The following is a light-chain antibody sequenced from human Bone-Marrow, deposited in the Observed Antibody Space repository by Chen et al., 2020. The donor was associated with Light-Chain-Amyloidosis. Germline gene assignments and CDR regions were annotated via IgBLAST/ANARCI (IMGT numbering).Light chain of an antibody. J-gene: IGKJ1*01. V-gene: IGKV1-27*01. CDR2: DTS. Sequence: DIQMTQSPSAHFASVGDRVTITCRASQGIRDKLAWYQQKPGKVPKLLIFDTSFLESGVPSRFSGIGSGTDFTLTISSLQPEDVATYYCQEYDTAPWKFGQGTKLEI. CDR3: QEYDTAPWK. CDR1: QGIRDK.